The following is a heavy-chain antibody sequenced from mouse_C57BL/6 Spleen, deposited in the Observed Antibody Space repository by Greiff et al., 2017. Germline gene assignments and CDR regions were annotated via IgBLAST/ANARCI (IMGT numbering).Heavy chain of an antibody. J-gene: IGHJ2*01. V-gene: IGHV1-9*01. Sequence: QVQLQQSGAELMKPGASVKLSCKATGYTFTGYWIEWVKQRPGHGLEWIGEILPGSGSTNYNEKFKGKATFTADTYSNTAYMQLSSLTTEDSAIYYCARSGTTVVAPYYFYYWGQGTTLTVSS. CDR3: ARSGTTVVAPYYFYY. D-gene: IGHD1-1*01. CDR2: ILPGSGST. CDR1: GYTFTGYW.